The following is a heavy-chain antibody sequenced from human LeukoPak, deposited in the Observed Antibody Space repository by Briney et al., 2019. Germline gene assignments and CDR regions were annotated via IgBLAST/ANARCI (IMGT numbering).Heavy chain of an antibody. V-gene: IGHV3-33*01. J-gene: IGHJ4*02. CDR2: IWYDGSNK. CDR1: GFSFQSYG. Sequence: GGSLRLSCAASGFSFQSYGMLWLRQAPGKGPEWVAVIWYDGSNKYYADSVKGRFTISRDNSKNTLYLQMNSLRAEDTAVYYCARGGSPYYYGSGSYYLDYWGQGTLVTVSS. CDR3: ARGGSPYYYGSGSYYLDY. D-gene: IGHD3-10*01.